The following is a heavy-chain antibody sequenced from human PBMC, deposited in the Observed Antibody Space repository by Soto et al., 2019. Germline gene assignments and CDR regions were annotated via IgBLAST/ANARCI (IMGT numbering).Heavy chain of an antibody. CDR2: IYDSGTT. CDR1: GGSISSYY. CDR3: ARVTIQGGAFDI. J-gene: IGHJ3*02. Sequence: QVQLQESGPGLVKPSETLSLTCTVSGGSISSYYWSWIRQPPGKGLEWIGYIYDSGTTNYNPSLKSRVTISVDTSKNQFSLKLSSVTAADTAVYYCARVTIQGGAFDIWGQGTMVTVSS. D-gene: IGHD3-16*01. V-gene: IGHV4-59*08.